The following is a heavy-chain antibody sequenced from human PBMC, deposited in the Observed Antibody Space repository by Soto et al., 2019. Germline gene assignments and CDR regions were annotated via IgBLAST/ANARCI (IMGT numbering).Heavy chain of an antibody. V-gene: IGHV4-4*07. CDR1: GGSISSYY. CDR2: IYTSGST. CDR3: AREPSRSGYYRALGDYYYYGMDV. J-gene: IGHJ6*02. Sequence: ETLSLTCTVSGGSISSYYWSWIRQPAGKGLEWIGRIYTSGSTNYNPPLKSRVTMSVDTSKNQFSLKLSSVTAADTAVYYCAREPSRSGYYRALGDYYYYGMDVWGQGTTVTVSS. D-gene: IGHD3-3*01.